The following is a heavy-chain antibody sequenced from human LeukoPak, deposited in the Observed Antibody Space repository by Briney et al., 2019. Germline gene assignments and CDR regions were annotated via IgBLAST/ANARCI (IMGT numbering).Heavy chain of an antibody. CDR3: ARGDYSNYVYFAFDI. CDR1: GGTFSSYA. V-gene: IGHV1-69*13. CDR2: IIPIFGTA. J-gene: IGHJ3*02. D-gene: IGHD4-11*01. Sequence: ASVKVSCKASGGTFSSYAISWVRQAPGQGLEWMGGIIPIFGTANYAQKFQGRVTITADESTSTAYMELSSLRSEDTAVYYCARGDYSNYVYFAFDIWGQGTMVAVSS.